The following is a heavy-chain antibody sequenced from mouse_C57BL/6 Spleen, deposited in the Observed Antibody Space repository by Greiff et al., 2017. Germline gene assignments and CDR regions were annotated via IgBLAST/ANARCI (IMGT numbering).Heavy chain of an antibody. CDR1: GYTFTSYW. Sequence: EVKLMESGTVLARPGASVKMSCKTSGYTFTSYWMHWVKQRPGPGLEWIGAIYPGNSDTSYNQKFKGKAKLTAVTSASTAYMELSSLTNEDSAVYYCTRDAKTNSNYGYWYFDVWGTGTTVTVSS. CDR2: IYPGNSDT. V-gene: IGHV1-5*01. D-gene: IGHD2-5*01. CDR3: TRDAKTNSNYGYWYFDV. J-gene: IGHJ1*03.